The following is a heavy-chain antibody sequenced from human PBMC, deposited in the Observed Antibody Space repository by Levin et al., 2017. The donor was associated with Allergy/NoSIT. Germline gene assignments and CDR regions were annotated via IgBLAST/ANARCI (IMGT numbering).Heavy chain of an antibody. CDR2: IWYDGSNK. V-gene: IGHV3-33*01. CDR1: GFTFSSYG. D-gene: IGHD3-22*01. J-gene: IGHJ1*01. Sequence: GGSLRLSCAASGFTFSSYGMHWVRQAPGKGLEWVAVIWYDGSNKYYADSVKGRFTISRDNSKNTLYLQMNSLRAEDTAVYYCAREPYYYDSSGYYGRYFQHWGQGTLVTVSS. CDR3: AREPYYYDSSGYYGRYFQH.